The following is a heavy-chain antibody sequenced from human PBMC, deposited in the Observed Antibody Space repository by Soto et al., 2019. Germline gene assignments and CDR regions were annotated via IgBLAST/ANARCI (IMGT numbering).Heavy chain of an antibody. J-gene: IGHJ6*02. CDR3: AADDCSSTSCYPPYYYYGMDV. CDR2: IYYSGST. D-gene: IGHD2-2*01. Sequence: TSETLSLTCTVSGGSVSSGSYYWSWIRQPPGKGLEWIGYIYYSGSTNYNPSLKSRVTISVDTSKNQFSLKLSSLRSEDTAVYYCAADDCSSTSCYPPYYYYGMDVWGQGTTVTVSS. V-gene: IGHV4-61*01. CDR1: GGSVSSGSYY.